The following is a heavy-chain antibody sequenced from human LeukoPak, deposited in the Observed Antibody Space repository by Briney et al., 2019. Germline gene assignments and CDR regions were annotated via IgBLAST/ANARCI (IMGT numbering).Heavy chain of an antibody. V-gene: IGHV3-9*01. D-gene: IGHD3/OR15-3a*01. J-gene: IGHJ3*02. CDR2: ISWNSGSI. CDR3: AKDQYTRDWDAFDN. Sequence: GGSLRLSCAASGFNFDDYAMHWVRQAPGKGLEWVSGISWNSGSIAYADSVKGRFTISRDNAKNSLYLQMNSLRPEDTAFYYCAKDQYTRDWDAFDNWGQGTVVTGSS. CDR1: GFNFDDYA.